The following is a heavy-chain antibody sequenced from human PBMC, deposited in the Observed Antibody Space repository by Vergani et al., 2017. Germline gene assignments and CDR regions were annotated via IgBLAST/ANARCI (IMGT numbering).Heavy chain of an antibody. J-gene: IGHJ4*02. Sequence: QVQLQQWGAGLLKPSETLSLTCAVYGGSFSGYYWSWIRQPPGKGLEWIGEINHSGSTNYNPSLKSRVTLSVDTSKNQFSLKLSSVTAADTAVYYCARYSSGWYGTRYFDYWGQGTLVTVSA. V-gene: IGHV4-34*01. CDR3: ARYSSGWYGTRYFDY. CDR1: GGSFSGYY. CDR2: INHSGST. D-gene: IGHD6-19*01.